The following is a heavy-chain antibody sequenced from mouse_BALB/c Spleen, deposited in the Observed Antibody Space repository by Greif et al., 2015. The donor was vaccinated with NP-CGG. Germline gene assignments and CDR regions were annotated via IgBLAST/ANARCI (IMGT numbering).Heavy chain of an antibody. Sequence: ESGPGLVKPSQSLSLTCSVTGYSITSGYYWNWIRQFPGNKLEWMGYISYDGSNNYNPSLKNRISITRDTSKDQFFLKLNSVTTEDTATYYCARTGSTMITKGVFAYWGQGTLVTVSA. J-gene: IGHJ3*01. CDR2: ISYDGSN. CDR3: ARTGSTMITKGVFAY. V-gene: IGHV3-6*02. D-gene: IGHD2-4*01. CDR1: GYSITSGYY.